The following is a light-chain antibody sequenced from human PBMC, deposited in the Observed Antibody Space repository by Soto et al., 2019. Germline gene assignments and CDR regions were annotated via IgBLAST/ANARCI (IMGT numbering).Light chain of an antibody. Sequence: QSVLTQPPSASGTPGQRVTISCSGSNSNVGNNTVNWYQQFPGTSPRLLIDGYNQRPSGVPDRFSGSKSANSASLAISGLKSEDEADYYCASWDDGLNGWVFGGGTKLTVL. V-gene: IGLV1-44*01. J-gene: IGLJ3*02. CDR2: GYN. CDR1: NSNVGNNT. CDR3: ASWDDGLNGWV.